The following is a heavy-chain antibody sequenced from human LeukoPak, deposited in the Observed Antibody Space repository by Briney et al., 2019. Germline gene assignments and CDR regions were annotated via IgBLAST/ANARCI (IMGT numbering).Heavy chain of an antibody. CDR3: ARDILGRSNGGSNYFGMEV. V-gene: IGHV1-2*04. Sequence: ASVKVSCKASGYTFTGYYMHWVRQAPGQGLEWMGCIDLYTGGAHYAQKSQAWLSMTRDTSINTAYMELSSLRSDDAAVYYCARDILGRSNGGSNYFGMEVWGQGTTVTVSS. CDR1: GYTFTGYY. CDR2: IDLYTGGA. D-gene: IGHD2-15*01. J-gene: IGHJ6*02.